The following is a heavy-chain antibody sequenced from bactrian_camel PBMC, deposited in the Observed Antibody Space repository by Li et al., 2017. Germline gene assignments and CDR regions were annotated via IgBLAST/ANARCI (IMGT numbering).Heavy chain of an antibody. CDR2: IEWRGST. CDR1: GSNTFY. V-gene: IGHV3S60*01. D-gene: IGHD3*01. CDR3: TKDLSYGTRDWTRST. Sequence: VQLVESGGGSVQAGGSLKLSCVVSGSNTFYMAWFRQAPRKEREWVACIEWRGSTDYADSVKGRFTISRDNAKNTLYLQLSSLRTDDTAMYYCTKDLSYGTRDWTRSTRGQGTQVTVS. J-gene: IGHJ4*01.